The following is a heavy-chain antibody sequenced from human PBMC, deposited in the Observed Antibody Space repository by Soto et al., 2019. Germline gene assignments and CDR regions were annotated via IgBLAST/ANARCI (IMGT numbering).Heavy chain of an antibody. V-gene: IGHV1-18*01. CDR3: ARGIGGWFGVAYYYGMDV. Sequence: QVQLVQSGAEVKKPGASVKVSCKASGYTFTSYGISWVRQAPGQGLEWMGWISPYNGNTNYAQKLQGRVTMTTDTSTSTAYMDLRSLRFDDTAVYYCARGIGGWFGVAYYYGMDVWGQGTTVTVSS. J-gene: IGHJ6*02. CDR1: GYTFTSYG. D-gene: IGHD3-10*01. CDR2: ISPYNGNT.